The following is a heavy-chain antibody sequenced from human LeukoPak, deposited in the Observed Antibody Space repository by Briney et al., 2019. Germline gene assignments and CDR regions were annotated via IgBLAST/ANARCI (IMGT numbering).Heavy chain of an antibody. Sequence: ASVKVSCKASGYTFTGYYMHWVRQAPGQGLEWMGWINPNSGGTNYAQKFQGRVTMTRDTSISTACMELSRLRSDDTAVYYCARRPIVGATTFDYWGQGTLVTVSS. CDR2: INPNSGGT. V-gene: IGHV1-2*02. CDR3: ARRPIVGATTFDY. J-gene: IGHJ4*02. D-gene: IGHD1-26*01. CDR1: GYTFTGYY.